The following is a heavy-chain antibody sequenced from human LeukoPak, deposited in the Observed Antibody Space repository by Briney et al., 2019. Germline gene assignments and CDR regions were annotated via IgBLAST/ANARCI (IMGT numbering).Heavy chain of an antibody. J-gene: IGHJ6*02. V-gene: IGHV4-4*02. CDR3: ARARWGPNCSSTSCYRASHYYYYGMDV. Sequence: SGTLSLTCAVSGDSLSASNWWSWVRQPPGKGLEWIGEINHSGSTNYNPSLKSRVTMSVDTSKNQFSLKLSSVTAADTAVYYCARARWGPNCSSTSCYRASHYYYYGMDVWGQGTTVTVSS. D-gene: IGHD2-2*01. CDR1: GDSLSASNW. CDR2: INHSGST.